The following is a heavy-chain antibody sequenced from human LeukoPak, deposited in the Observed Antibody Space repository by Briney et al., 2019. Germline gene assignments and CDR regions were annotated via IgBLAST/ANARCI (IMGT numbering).Heavy chain of an antibody. J-gene: IGHJ4*02. CDR3: ARVGVEGASDY. CDR1: GGSFSGYY. V-gene: IGHV4-34*01. CDR2: INHSGST. D-gene: IGHD1-26*01. Sequence: SETLSLTCAVYGGSFSGYYWSWIRQPPGKGLEWIGEINHSGSTNYNPSLKSRVTISVDTSKNQFSLKLSSVTAADTAVYYCARVGVEGASDYWGQGTLVTVSS.